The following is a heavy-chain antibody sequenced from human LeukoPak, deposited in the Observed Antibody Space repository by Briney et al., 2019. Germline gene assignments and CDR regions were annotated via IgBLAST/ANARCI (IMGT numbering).Heavy chain of an antibody. CDR2: IYSGGST. D-gene: IGHD5-18*01. Sequence: GGSLRLSCAAYGFIVSTNYMSWVRQAPGKGLEWVSVIYSGGSTYYADSVKGRFTISRDNSLNTLYLQMNSLRAEDTAVYYCARAGGYSYDYSPQNAFGIWGQGTMVTVSS. J-gene: IGHJ3*02. V-gene: IGHV3-66*01. CDR1: GFIVSTNY. CDR3: ARAGGYSYDYSPQNAFGI.